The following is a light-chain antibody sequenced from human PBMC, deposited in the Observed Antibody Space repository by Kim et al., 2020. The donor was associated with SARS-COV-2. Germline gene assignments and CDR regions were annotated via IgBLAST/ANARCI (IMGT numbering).Light chain of an antibody. J-gene: IGLJ1*01. Sequence: QSALTQPASVSGSPGQSITISCTGTSSDVGGYNYVSWYQQHPGKAPKLMIYDVSKRPSGVSNRFSGSKSGNTASLTISGLQAEDEADYYCSSYTSSNTYVFGTGTKFTVL. CDR2: DVS. CDR1: SSDVGGYNY. CDR3: SSYTSSNTYV. V-gene: IGLV2-14*01.